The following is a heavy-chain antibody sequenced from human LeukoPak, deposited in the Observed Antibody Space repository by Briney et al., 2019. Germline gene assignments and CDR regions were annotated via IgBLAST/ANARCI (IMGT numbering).Heavy chain of an antibody. CDR2: IKLVGSEK. V-gene: IGHV3-7*03. D-gene: IGHD2-15*01. CDR1: GFTFSSNW. CDR3: AREGDGGYSRTLYNWFDP. J-gene: IGHJ5*02. Sequence: GGSLRLSCAASGFTFSSNWMSWVRQAPGKGLGWGANIKLVGSEKYNVDSVKGGFTISRDNAKNSLYLQMNGLRAEDTAVYYCAREGDGGYSRTLYNWFDPWVQGTLITVSS.